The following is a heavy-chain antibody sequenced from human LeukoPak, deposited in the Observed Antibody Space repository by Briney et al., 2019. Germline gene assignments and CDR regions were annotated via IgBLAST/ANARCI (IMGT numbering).Heavy chain of an antibody. CDR1: GYSFTSYW. CDR3: ARRPRMICSCYYDSSGCGEYYFDY. J-gene: IGHJ4*02. Sequence: GESLKISCKGSGYSFTSYWIGWVRQMPGKGLEWMGIIYPGDSDTRYSPSFQGQVTISADKSISTAYLQWSSLKASDTAMYYCARRPRMICSCYYDSSGCGEYYFDYWGQGTLVTVSS. CDR2: IYPGDSDT. D-gene: IGHD3-22*01. V-gene: IGHV5-51*01.